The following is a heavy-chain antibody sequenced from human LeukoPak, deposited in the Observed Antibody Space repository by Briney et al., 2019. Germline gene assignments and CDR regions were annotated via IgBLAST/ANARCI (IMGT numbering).Heavy chain of an antibody. CDR2: ISYDGSNK. CDR3: AKDGGCGGGSCYSRATYFDY. CDR1: GFTFSSYG. J-gene: IGHJ4*02. Sequence: GGSLRLSCAASGFTFSSYGMHWVRQAPGKGLEWVAVISYDGSNKYYADSVKGRFTISRDNSKNTLYLQMNSLRAEDTAVYYCAKDGGCGGGSCYSRATYFDYWGQGTLVTVSS. D-gene: IGHD2-15*01. V-gene: IGHV3-30*18.